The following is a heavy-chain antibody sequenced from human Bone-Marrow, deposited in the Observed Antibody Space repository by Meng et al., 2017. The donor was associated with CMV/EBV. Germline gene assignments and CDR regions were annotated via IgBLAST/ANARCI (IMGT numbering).Heavy chain of an antibody. CDR2: ISYDGRNK. D-gene: IGHD2-21*02. CDR1: TFSSYA. J-gene: IGHJ4*02. Sequence: TFSSYAMNWVRQAPGKGLEWVAVISYDGRNKYYADSVKGRFTISRDNSKNTLYLQMNSLRAEDTAVYYCARMRLAYCGGDCYSPFDYWGQGTLVTVSS. CDR3: ARMRLAYCGGDCYSPFDY. V-gene: IGHV3-30*04.